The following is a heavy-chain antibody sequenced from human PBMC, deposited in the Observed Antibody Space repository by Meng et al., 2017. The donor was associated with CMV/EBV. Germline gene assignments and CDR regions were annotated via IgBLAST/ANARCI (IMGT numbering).Heavy chain of an antibody. Sequence: SCKASGFTFSSYAMHWVRQAPGKGLEWVANIKQDGSEKYYVDSVKGRFTISRDNAKNSLYLQMNSLRAEDTAVYYCARDSLYGGYYYGMDVWGQGTTVTVSS. J-gene: IGHJ6*02. CDR2: IKQDGSEK. CDR3: ARDSLYGGYYYGMDV. CDR1: GFTFSSYA. D-gene: IGHD2/OR15-2a*01. V-gene: IGHV3-7*01.